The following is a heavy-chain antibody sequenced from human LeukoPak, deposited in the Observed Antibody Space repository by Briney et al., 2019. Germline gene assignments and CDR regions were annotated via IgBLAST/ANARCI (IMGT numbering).Heavy chain of an antibody. V-gene: IGHV4-59*01. CDR1: GGSISSYY. CDR3: ARARGSYYVDY. Sequence: PSETLSLTCTVSGGSISSYYWNWIRQPPGKGLEWIGYIYYSGSTNYNPSLKSRVTISVDTSKNQFSLKLSSVTAADTAVYYCARARGSYYVDYWGQGTLVTVSS. CDR2: IYYSGST. J-gene: IGHJ4*02. D-gene: IGHD1-26*01.